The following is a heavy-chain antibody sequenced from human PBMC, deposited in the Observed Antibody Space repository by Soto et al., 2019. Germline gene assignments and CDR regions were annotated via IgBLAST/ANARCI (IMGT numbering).Heavy chain of an antibody. D-gene: IGHD2-8*01. Sequence: QVQLVQSGSEVKKPGSSVKVSCKASGGTFSSYAISWVRQAPGQGLEWMGGIMSIFGTENYAQKFQDRVTITADESTSTAYMELSSLRSEDTAMYYCARDPLTNFFDVWGQATMVTVSS. CDR1: GGTFSSYA. V-gene: IGHV1-69*01. CDR2: IMSIFGTE. J-gene: IGHJ3*01. CDR3: ARDPLTNFFDV.